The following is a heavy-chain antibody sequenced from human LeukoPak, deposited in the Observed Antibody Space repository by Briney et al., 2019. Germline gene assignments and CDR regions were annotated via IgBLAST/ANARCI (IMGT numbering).Heavy chain of an antibody. CDR3: ARGVFDDSSGYRLDY. CDR2: INHSGST. Sequence: GSLRLSCAASGFTFSSYWMSWVRQAPGKGLEWIGEINHSGSTNYNPSLKSRVTISVDTSKNQFSLKLSSVTAADTAVYYCARGVFDDSSGYRLDYWGQGTLVTVSS. D-gene: IGHD3-22*01. V-gene: IGHV4-34*01. J-gene: IGHJ4*02. CDR1: GFTFSSYW.